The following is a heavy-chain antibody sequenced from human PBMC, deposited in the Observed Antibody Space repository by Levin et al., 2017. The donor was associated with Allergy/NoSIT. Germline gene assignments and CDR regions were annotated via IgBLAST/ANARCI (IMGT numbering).Heavy chain of an antibody. CDR2: AYYLGNT. J-gene: IGHJ4*02. CDR1: GGSVSDGLYH. D-gene: IGHD1-1*01. CDR3: TRPANGIPSDN. V-gene: IGHV4-39*01. Sequence: SQTLSLTCSVSGGSVSDGLYHWGWIRQPPGKGLEWIASAYYLGNTYYNPSLKSRVTISVDTSKNQFSLKVTSVTAADTAVYYCTRPANGIPSDNWGQGTLVTVSS.